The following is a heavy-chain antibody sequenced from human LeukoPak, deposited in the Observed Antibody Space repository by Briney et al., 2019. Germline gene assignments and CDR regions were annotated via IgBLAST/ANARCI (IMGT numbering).Heavy chain of an antibody. CDR3: ARHRFGHLFDY. J-gene: IGHJ4*02. Sequence: SETLSLTCTVSGDSISGYYWSWIRQPPGKGLEWVGYVYHTGHTHYSPSLKSRVTVSLDTSRNQVSLILSSVTAADTAVYYCARHRFGHLFDYWGQGTLVFVSS. V-gene: IGHV4-59*01. CDR1: GDSISGYY. CDR2: VYHTGHT. D-gene: IGHD3-16*01.